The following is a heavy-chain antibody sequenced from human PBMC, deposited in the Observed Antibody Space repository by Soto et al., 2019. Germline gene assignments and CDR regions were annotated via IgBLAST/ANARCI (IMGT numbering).Heavy chain of an antibody. V-gene: IGHV4-39*01. J-gene: IGHJ6*02. CDR2: IYYSGST. D-gene: IGHD3-3*01. Sequence: SETLSLTCTASGGSISSSSYYWGWIRQPPGKGLEWIGSIYYSGSTYYNPSLKSRVTISVDTSKNQFSLKLSSVTAADTAVYYCARQGGRNYDFWSGYYGGAYYGMDVWGQGTTVTVSS. CDR3: ARQGGRNYDFWSGYYGGAYYGMDV. CDR1: GGSISSSSYY.